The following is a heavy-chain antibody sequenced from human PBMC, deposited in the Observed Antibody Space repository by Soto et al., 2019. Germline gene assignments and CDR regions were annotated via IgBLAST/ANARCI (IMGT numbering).Heavy chain of an antibody. CDR3: ARRYGSCFDY. CDR2: IYSSGSN. Sequence: PSEAVSITCAVAGDSLSSYYWSWIPLPPGKGLECTGHIYSSGSNNYTHSLKSRVTISLATSKNQFSLKLSSVAAADTAGYHCARRYGSCFDYCGQGTLVNVSS. CDR1: GDSLSSYY. V-gene: IGHV4-59*08. D-gene: IGHD6-6*01. J-gene: IGHJ4*02.